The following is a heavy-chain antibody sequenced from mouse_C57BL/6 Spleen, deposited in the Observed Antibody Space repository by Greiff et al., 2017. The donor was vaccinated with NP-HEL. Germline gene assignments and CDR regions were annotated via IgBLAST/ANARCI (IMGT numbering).Heavy chain of an antibody. D-gene: IGHD1-1*01. CDR1: GFTFSDYG. V-gene: IGHV5-17*01. CDR2: ISSGSSTI. Sequence: DVHLVESGGGLVKPGGSLKLSCAASGFTFSDYGMHWVRQAPEKGLEWVAYISSGSSTIYYADTVKGRFTISRDNAKNTLFLQMTSLRSEDTAMYYCARPGHYYGSSSMDYWGQGTSVTVSS. J-gene: IGHJ4*01. CDR3: ARPGHYYGSSSMDY.